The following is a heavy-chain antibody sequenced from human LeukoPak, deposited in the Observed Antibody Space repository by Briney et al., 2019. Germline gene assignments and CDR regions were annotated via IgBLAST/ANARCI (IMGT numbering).Heavy chain of an antibody. J-gene: IGHJ4*02. Sequence: PGRSLRLSCAASGFTFSSYCMHWVRQAPGKGLEWVSFISYDGSNIFYADSVKGRFTISRDNSKNTLYLQKNSLRAEDTAVYYCAKGGDSSGYYLDYWGQGTLVTVSS. CDR2: ISYDGSNI. CDR3: AKGGDSSGYYLDY. D-gene: IGHD3-22*01. V-gene: IGHV3-30*18. CDR1: GFTFSSYC.